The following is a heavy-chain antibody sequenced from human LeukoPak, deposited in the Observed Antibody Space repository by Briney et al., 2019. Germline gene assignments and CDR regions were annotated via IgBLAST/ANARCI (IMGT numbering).Heavy chain of an antibody. V-gene: IGHV3-23*01. CDR3: AKAVENFRGYYYYGMDV. CDR2: ISGSGGNT. CDR1: GFTFSSYA. Sequence: PGGSLRLSCAASGFTFSSYAMSWVRQAPGKGLEWVSAISGSGGNTYDADSVRGRFTISRDNSKNTLYLQMNNLRAEDTAVYYCAKAVENFRGYYYYGMDVWGQGTTVTVSS. D-gene: IGHD2-2*01. J-gene: IGHJ6*02.